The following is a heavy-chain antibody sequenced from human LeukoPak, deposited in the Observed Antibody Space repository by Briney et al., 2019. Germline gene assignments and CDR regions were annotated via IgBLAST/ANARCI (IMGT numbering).Heavy chain of an antibody. J-gene: IGHJ3*02. D-gene: IGHD3-3*01. Sequence: SETLSLTCAVYGGSFSGYYWSWIRQPPGKGLEWLGYIYYSGSTNYNPSLKSRVTMSVDTPKNQFSLKLSSVTAADTAVYYCARDFIFGAFDIWGQGTMVTVSS. CDR1: GGSFSGYY. CDR3: ARDFIFGAFDI. CDR2: IYYSGST. V-gene: IGHV4-59*12.